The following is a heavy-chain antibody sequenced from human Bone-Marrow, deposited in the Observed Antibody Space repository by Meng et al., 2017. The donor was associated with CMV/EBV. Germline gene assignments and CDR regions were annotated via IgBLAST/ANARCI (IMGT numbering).Heavy chain of an antibody. V-gene: IGHV1-69*05. CDR3: ARDRSHIAARPGYYYGMDV. CDR1: GGTFSSYA. Sequence: SVKVSCKASGGTFSSYAISWVRQAPGQGLEWMGGIIPIFGTANYAQKFQGRVTITTDESTSTAYMELSRLRSEDTAVYYCARDRSHIAARPGYYYGMDVWGQGTTVTVSS. CDR2: IIPIFGTA. D-gene: IGHD6-6*01. J-gene: IGHJ6*02.